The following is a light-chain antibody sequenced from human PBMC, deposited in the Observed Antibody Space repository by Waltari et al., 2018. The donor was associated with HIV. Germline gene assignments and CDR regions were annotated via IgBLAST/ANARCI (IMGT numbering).Light chain of an antibody. CDR2: GVT. CDR1: RSDVGGYNY. Sequence: QSALTQPPSASGSPGQSVTISCTGTRSDVGGYNYVSWYQQHPGKAPKLMVLGVTKRPSGGPDCCSGARSGNTASLTVSGLQAEDEADYFCSSYAGSKNLVVFGGGTKLTVL. J-gene: IGLJ2*01. V-gene: IGLV2-8*01. CDR3: SSYAGSKNLVV.